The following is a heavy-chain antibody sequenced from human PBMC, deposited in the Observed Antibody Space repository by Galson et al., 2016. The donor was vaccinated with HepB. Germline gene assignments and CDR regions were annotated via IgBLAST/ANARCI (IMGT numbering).Heavy chain of an antibody. D-gene: IGHD3-3*01. Sequence: SLRLSCAASGFSFSSSGMSWVRQAPGKGLEWVSTMSGSGRGTFYADSVKGRFTISRDNAKNSLYLQMNSLRAEDTAVYYCARPPTGDFWSGFYTYWGQGTLVTVSA. CDR3: ARPPTGDFWSGFYTY. CDR1: GFSFSSSG. V-gene: IGHV3-23*01. J-gene: IGHJ4*02. CDR2: MSGSGRGT.